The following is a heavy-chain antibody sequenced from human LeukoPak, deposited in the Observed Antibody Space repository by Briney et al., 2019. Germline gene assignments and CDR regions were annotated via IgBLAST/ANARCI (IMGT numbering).Heavy chain of an antibody. Sequence: ASVKVSCKASGYTFTDYYIQWVRQAPGQGLEWMGWINPNSGGTNYAENFQGRVTMTRDTSISTAYMELSSLRSDDTAVYFCARDGGLPVAGRRGNWFDPWAREPWSPSPQ. CDR1: GYTFTDYY. CDR2: INPNSGGT. J-gene: IGHJ5*02. D-gene: IGHD6-19*01. CDR3: ARDGGLPVAGRRGNWFDP. V-gene: IGHV1-2*02.